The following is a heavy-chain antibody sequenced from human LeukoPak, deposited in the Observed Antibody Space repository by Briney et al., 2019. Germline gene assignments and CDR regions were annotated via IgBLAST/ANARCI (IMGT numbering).Heavy chain of an antibody. V-gene: IGHV3-30*02. CDR1: GFTFSSYG. J-gene: IGHJ4*02. CDR3: ALGGYSPTAALGY. CDR2: IRYDESNK. D-gene: IGHD3-22*01. Sequence: GGSLRLSCAASGFTFSSYGMHWVRQAPGKGLEWVAFIRYDESNKYDADSVKGRFTISRDNSENTVYLQMNSLRVEDTAVYFCALGGYSPTAALGYWGQGTLVTVSS.